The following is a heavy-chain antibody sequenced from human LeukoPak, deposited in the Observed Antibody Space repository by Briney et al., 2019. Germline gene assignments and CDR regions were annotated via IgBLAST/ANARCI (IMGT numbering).Heavy chain of an antibody. D-gene: IGHD2-15*01. CDR3: ARGRYCSADICSGGDAFDI. J-gene: IGHJ3*02. V-gene: IGHV4-4*07. CDR1: GGSINNYY. CDR2: IYTRGST. Sequence: PSETLSLTCTVSGGSINNYYWSWIRQPAGKGLEWIGHIYTRGSTNYNPSLKSRVTMSVDTSKNQFSLKLSSVTAADTAVYYCARGRYCSADICSGGDAFDIWGQGTMVSVSS.